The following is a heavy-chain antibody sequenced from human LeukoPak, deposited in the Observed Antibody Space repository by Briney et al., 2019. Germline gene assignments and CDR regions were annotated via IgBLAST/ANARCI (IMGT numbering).Heavy chain of an antibody. D-gene: IGHD4-17*01. CDR2: INHSGST. J-gene: IGHJ6*02. CDR3: ARVPTVTLYYYYYGMDV. CDR1: GGSFSGYY. Sequence: SETLSLTCAVYGGSFSGYYWSWIRQPPGKGLEWIGEINHSGSTNYNPSLKSRVTISVGTSKNQFSLKLSSVTAADTAVYYCARVPTVTLYYYYYGMDVWGQGTTVTASS. V-gene: IGHV4-34*01.